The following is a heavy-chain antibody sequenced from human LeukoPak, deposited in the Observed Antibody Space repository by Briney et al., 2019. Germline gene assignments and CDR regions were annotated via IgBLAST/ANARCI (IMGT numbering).Heavy chain of an antibody. CDR3: TTSFPNYDYVWGSYYEKS. CDR2: IKSKTDGGTT. D-gene: IGHD3-16*01. Sequence: GGSLRLSCAASGFTFSSYAMSWVRQAPGKGLEWVGRIKSKTDGGTTDYAAPVKGRFTISRDDSKNTLYLQMNSLKTEDTAVYYCTTSFPNYDYVWGSYYEKSWGQGTLVTVSS. J-gene: IGHJ4*02. CDR1: GFTFSSYA. V-gene: IGHV3-15*01.